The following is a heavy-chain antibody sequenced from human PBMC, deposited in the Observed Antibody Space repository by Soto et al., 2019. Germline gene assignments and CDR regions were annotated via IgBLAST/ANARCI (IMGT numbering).Heavy chain of an antibody. D-gene: IGHD2-8*02. CDR2: IWYDGSNK. V-gene: IGHV3-33*01. J-gene: IGHJ3*02. CDR3: ARDRVVLVKRDLFAI. CDR1: GFTFSSYG. Sequence: PGGSLRLSCAASGFTFSSYGMHWVRQAPGKGLEWVAVIWYDGSNKYYADSVKGRFTISRDNSKNTLYLQMNSLRAEDTAVYYCARDRVVLVKRDLFAIWAQGTMVPVSS.